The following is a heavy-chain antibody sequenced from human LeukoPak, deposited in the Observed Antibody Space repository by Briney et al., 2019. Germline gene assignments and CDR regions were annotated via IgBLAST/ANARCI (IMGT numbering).Heavy chain of an antibody. CDR2: LWYDGSHE. Sequence: GGSLRLSCAASGFNFKNYGMHWVRQAPGKGLEWVAALWYDGSHEYYADSVKGRFTISRDNFKNTLFVEMNGLRAGDTAIYYCAKDAGDFGDSYFDHWGQGTPVTVSS. V-gene: IGHV3-33*06. CDR1: GFNFKNYG. J-gene: IGHJ4*02. CDR3: AKDAGDFGDSYFDH. D-gene: IGHD4-17*01.